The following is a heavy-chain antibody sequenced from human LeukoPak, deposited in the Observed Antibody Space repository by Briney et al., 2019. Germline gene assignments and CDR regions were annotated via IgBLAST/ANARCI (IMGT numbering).Heavy chain of an antibody. V-gene: IGHV1-46*01. J-gene: IGHJ4*02. Sequence: ASVKVSCKASGYTFTSYYMHWVRQAPGQGLEWMGIINPSGGSTSYAQKLQGRVTMSRDTSTSTVYMELNGLRSEDTAVYYCARSVGPRNHFDYWGQGTLVTVSS. CDR3: ARSVGPRNHFDY. CDR1: GYTFTSYY. CDR2: INPSGGST. D-gene: IGHD1-26*01.